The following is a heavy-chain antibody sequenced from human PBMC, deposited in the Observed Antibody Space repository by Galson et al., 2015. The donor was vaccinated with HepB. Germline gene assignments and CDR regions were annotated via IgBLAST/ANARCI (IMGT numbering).Heavy chain of an antibody. CDR3: ARGVAHFDY. CDR2: ISSNGGST. V-gene: IGHV3-64*01. Sequence: SLRLSCAASGFTFSSYAMHWVRQAPGKGLEYVSAISSNGGSTYYANSVKGRFTISRDNSKNTLYLQMGSLRAEDMAVYYCARGVAHFDYWGQGTLVTVSS. D-gene: IGHD2-15*01. J-gene: IGHJ4*02. CDR1: GFTFSSYA.